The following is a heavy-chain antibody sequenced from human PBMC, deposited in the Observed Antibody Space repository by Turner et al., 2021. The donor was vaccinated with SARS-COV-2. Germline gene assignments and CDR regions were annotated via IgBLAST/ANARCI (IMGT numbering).Heavy chain of an antibody. Sequence: QVPLVQFGAEVKKPGSSMTVSCKASGGTFNSYAIIWGRQAPGQGLEWMGGIIPIFGTANNAQKFQGRVTITADKSTSTAYMELSSLTSEETAVYYCARDRDYDSSGYWEQSWGQGTLVTVSS. J-gene: IGHJ4*02. D-gene: IGHD3-22*01. V-gene: IGHV1-69*14. CDR2: IIPIFGTA. CDR3: ARDRDYDSSGYWEQS. CDR1: GGTFNSYA.